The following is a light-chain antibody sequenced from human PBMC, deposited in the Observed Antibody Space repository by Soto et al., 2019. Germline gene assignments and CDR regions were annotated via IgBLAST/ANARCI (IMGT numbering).Light chain of an antibody. CDR1: SSDVGGYNY. Sequence: SVLPKPPSASGSPGQSVTISCTGTSSDVGGYNYVSWYQHHPGKAPKLIIYEVYKRPSGVPDRFSGSKSGNTAALTVSGLQAEDEADYYCSSYVGTNSYVFGTGTKVTVL. V-gene: IGLV2-8*01. J-gene: IGLJ1*01. CDR3: SSYVGTNSYV. CDR2: EVY.